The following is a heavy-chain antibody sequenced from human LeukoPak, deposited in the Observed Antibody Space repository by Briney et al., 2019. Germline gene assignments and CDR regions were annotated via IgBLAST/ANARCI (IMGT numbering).Heavy chain of an antibody. D-gene: IGHD6-6*01. CDR2: INHSGST. V-gene: IGHV4-34*01. CDR3: ARGAGSSSPDIYYYYYYYMDV. J-gene: IGHJ6*03. CDR1: GGSFSGYY. Sequence: SETLSLTCAVYGGSFSGYYWSWIRQPPGKGLEWIAEINHSGSTNYNPSLKSRVTISVDTSKNQFSLRLSSVTAADTAVYYCARGAGSSSPDIYYYYYYYMDVWGKGTTVTVSS.